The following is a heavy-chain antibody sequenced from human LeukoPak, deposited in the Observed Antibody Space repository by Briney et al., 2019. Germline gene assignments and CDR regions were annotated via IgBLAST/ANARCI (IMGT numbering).Heavy chain of an antibody. CDR2: IYYSGST. J-gene: IGHJ5*02. CDR1: GGSISSGNYY. V-gene: IGHV4-39*01. Sequence: SETLSLTCTVSGGSISSGNYYWGWIRQPPGKGLEWIGSIYYSGSTYYNPSLKSRVTISVDTSKNQFSLKLSSVTAADTAVYYCARRVSYRNCFDPWGQGTLVTVSS. D-gene: IGHD1-26*01. CDR3: ARRVSYRNCFDP.